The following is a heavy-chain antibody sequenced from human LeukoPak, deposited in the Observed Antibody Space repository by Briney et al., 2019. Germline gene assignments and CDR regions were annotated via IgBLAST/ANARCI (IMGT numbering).Heavy chain of an antibody. D-gene: IGHD3-22*01. CDR2: INPSGGST. CDR3: ARTNGY. Sequence: ASVTVSFTASGYTFTSYYMHWVRQAPGQGLEWMGMINPSGGSTNYAQKFQGRVTITADESTSTAYMELSSLRSEDTAVYYCARTNGYWGQGTLVTVSS. J-gene: IGHJ4*02. V-gene: IGHV1-46*01. CDR1: GYTFTSYY.